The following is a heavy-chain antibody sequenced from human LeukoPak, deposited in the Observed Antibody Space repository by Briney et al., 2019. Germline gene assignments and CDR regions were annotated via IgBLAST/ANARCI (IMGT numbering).Heavy chain of an antibody. Sequence: SVKVACKASGGPVTSYVISWVRQAPGQGLEWLGRLIPMLKTQEYAQKLQGRVTMSADKSTNTAYMELSSLRSEDTAVYYCAREGGRWFDPWGQGTLVTVSS. V-gene: IGHV1-69*04. CDR3: AREGGRWFDP. J-gene: IGHJ5*02. CDR1: GGPVTSYV. D-gene: IGHD3-16*01. CDR2: LIPMLKTQ.